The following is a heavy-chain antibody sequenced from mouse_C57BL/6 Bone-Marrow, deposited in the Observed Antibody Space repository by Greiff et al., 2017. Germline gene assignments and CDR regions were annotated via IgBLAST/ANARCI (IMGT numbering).Heavy chain of an antibody. CDR3: ARGLLRLLYFDY. CDR1: GFNIKDYY. J-gene: IGHJ2*01. V-gene: IGHV14-2*01. Sequence: EVKLVESGAELVKPGASVKLSCTASGFNIKDYYMHWVKQRTEQGLEWIGRIDPEDGETKYAPKFQGKATITADTSSNTAYLQLSSLTSEDTAVYYCARGLLRLLYFDYWGQGTTLTVSS. D-gene: IGHD1-2*01. CDR2: IDPEDGET.